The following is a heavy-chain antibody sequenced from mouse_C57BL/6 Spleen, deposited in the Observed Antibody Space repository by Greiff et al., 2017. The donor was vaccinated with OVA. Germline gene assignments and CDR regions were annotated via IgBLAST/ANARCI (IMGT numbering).Heavy chain of an antibody. CDR3: ARRGEYYAMDY. V-gene: IGHV1-54*01. J-gene: IGHJ4*01. Sequence: QVQLQQSGAELVRPGTSVKVSCKASGYAFTNYLIEWVKQRPGQGLEWIGVINPGSGGTNYNEKFKGKETLTADKTSSTAYMQLSSLTSEDSAVYFCARRGEYYAMDYWGQGTSVTVSS. CDR1: GYAFTNYL. CDR2: INPGSGGT.